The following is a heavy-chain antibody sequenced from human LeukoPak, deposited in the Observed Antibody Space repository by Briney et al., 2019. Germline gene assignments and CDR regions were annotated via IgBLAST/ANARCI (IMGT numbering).Heavy chain of an antibody. Sequence: PSETLSLTCTVSGGSISSSYWSWIRQPPGKGLEWIGYIYYTGSTSFNPPLKSRVTMSVDTSKNQFSLKLSSVTAADTAVYYCARDRSTNYYYYGMDVWGQGTTVTVSS. V-gene: IGHV4-59*01. CDR2: IYYTGST. J-gene: IGHJ6*02. CDR1: GGSISSSY. CDR3: ARDRSTNYYYYGMDV.